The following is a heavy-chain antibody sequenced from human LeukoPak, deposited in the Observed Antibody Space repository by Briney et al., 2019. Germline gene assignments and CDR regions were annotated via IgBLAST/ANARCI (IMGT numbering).Heavy chain of an antibody. CDR2: INPSDGSS. J-gene: IGHJ4*02. D-gene: IGHD4-17*01. CDR3: ARDRGETTVTTFYY. V-gene: IGHV1-46*01. Sequence: GASVKVSCKASGYTFTRYYMHWVRQAPGPGLEWVGIINPSDGSSSYAQKFQGRVTMTRDTSTSTVYMELSSLRSEDTAVYYCARDRGETTVTTFYYWGQGTLVTVSS. CDR1: GYTFTRYY.